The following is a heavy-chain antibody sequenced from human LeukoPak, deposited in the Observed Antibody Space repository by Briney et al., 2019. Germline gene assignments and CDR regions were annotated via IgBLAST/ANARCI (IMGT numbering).Heavy chain of an antibody. J-gene: IGHJ4*02. CDR2: YSGST. Sequence: SETLSLTCTVSGDSISSSTYYWAWVRQPPGKGLEYIGSYSGSTYYNPSLKSRVTISVDTSKKQFSLKLSSVTAADTAVYYCARSSYGAGSKPYWGDCWGQGTLVTVSS. CDR1: GDSISSSTYY. D-gene: IGHD3-10*01. V-gene: IGHV4-39*01. CDR3: ARSSYGAGSKPYWGDC.